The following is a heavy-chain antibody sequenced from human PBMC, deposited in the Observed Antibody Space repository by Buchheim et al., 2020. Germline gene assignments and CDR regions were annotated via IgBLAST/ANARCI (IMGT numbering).Heavy chain of an antibody. CDR3: VRYPYGIIPPGIDY. Sequence: EVQLVESGGGLIQPGGSLRLSCAASGFTFSNYEMNWVRQAPGQGLEWVSYISISGSTIYYADSVKGRFTISRDNAKNSLYLQMNSLRAEDTAVYYCVRYPYGIIPPGIDYWGQGTL. CDR1: GFTFSNYE. J-gene: IGHJ4*02. D-gene: IGHD1-1*01. V-gene: IGHV3-48*03. CDR2: ISISGSTI.